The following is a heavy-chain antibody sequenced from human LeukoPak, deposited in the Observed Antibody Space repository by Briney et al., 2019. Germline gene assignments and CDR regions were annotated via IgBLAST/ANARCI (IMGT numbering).Heavy chain of an antibody. CDR2: ITYDGYYK. CDR3: AKAGYCSSTSCPGYAFDI. V-gene: IGHV3-30*18. J-gene: IGHJ3*02. CDR1: GFSFASYG. Sequence: PGTSLRLSCAASGFSFASYGMHWVRQAPGKGLEWVALITYDGYYKYYSDSVKGRFTISRDNSKNTLYLQMNSLRAEDTAVYYCAKAGYCSSTSCPGYAFDIWGQGTMVTVSS. D-gene: IGHD2-2*01.